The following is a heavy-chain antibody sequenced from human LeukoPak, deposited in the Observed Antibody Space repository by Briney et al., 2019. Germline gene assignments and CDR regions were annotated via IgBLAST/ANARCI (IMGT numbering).Heavy chain of an antibody. CDR2: ISAYNGNT. D-gene: IGHD2-15*01. V-gene: IGHV1-18*01. CDR1: GYTFTSYG. J-gene: IGHJ3*02. Sequence: ASVKVSCKASGYTFTSYGISWVRQAPGQGLEWMGWISAYNGNTNYAQKLQGRVTMTTDTSTSTAYMELRSLRSDDTAVYYCARDGVVVVAVEAFDIWGQGTMVTVSS. CDR3: ARDGVVVVAVEAFDI.